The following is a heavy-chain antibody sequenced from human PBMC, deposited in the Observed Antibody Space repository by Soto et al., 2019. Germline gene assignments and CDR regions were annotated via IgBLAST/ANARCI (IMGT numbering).Heavy chain of an antibody. J-gene: IGHJ4*02. CDR1: GFSFSGYA. CDR2: ISATGGTT. Sequence: GGSLRLACAASGFSFSGYAMNWVRQAPGEGLEWVSGISATGGTTHYAASVKGRFTISRDNSKNTLYLQMNSLRAEDTAVYFCAKEQTTGANYALDYWSQGTLVTVSS. V-gene: IGHV3-23*01. CDR3: AKEQTTGANYALDY. D-gene: IGHD2-8*02.